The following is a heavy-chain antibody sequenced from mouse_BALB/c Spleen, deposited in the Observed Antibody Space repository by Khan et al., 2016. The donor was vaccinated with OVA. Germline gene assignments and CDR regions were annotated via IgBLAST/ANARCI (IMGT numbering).Heavy chain of an antibody. CDR2: ISDGGSYT. Sequence: EVELVESGGGLVRPGGSLTLSCAASGFTFSDYYMYWVRQTPEKRLEWVATISDGGSYTYYPDSVKGRFTISRDDAENNLYLQMSSLKSEDTDIYYCVRGYYGDPFAYRGQGTLVTVSA. CDR3: VRGYYGDPFAY. CDR1: GFTFSDYY. J-gene: IGHJ3*01. V-gene: IGHV5-4*02. D-gene: IGHD2-13*01.